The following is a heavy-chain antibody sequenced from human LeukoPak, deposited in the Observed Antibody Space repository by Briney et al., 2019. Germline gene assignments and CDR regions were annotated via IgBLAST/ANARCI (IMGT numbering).Heavy chain of an antibody. V-gene: IGHV4-4*02. CDR1: GASISNSNW. CDR2: IHHSGST. D-gene: IGHD4-23*01. Sequence: PSGTLSLTCAVSGASISNSNWWSWVRQPPGMGLEWIGEIHHSGSTNYNPSLKSRVTISVDTSKNQFSLKLSSVTAADTAVCYCARGPTTVVTPGGYFDYWGQGTLVTVSS. CDR3: ARGPTTVVTPGGYFDY. J-gene: IGHJ4*02.